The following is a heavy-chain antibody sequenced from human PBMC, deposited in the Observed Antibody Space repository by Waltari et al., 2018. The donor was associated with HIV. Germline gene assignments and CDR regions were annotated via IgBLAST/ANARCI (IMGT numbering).Heavy chain of an antibody. CDR2: MYHSGST. CDR1: GGSISTYNW. CDR3: ARAVPGDHGSSWFDP. Sequence: QVQLQESGPGLVKPSETLSLTCAVFGGSISTYNWWSWVRQPPGGGLEGIGEMYHSGSTNYNQSLRSRVTISLDKSKNQFYLRLTSVTAADTAVYYCARAVPGDHGSSWFDPWGQGTLVTVSS. J-gene: IGHJ5*02. D-gene: IGHD4-17*01. V-gene: IGHV4-4*02.